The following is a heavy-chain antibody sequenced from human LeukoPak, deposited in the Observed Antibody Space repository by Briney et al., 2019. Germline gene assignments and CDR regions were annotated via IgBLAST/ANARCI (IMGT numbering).Heavy chain of an antibody. J-gene: IGHJ4*02. CDR1: GFTFNTYS. CDR2: ISTSSSYI. Sequence: GGSLRLSCAASGFTFNTYSMNWVRQAPGKGLEWVSSISTSSSYIYYADSVKGRFTISRDNAKNSLYLQMDSLRAEDTAVYYCARDLATRPLGYWGQGTLVTVSS. D-gene: IGHD1-26*01. CDR3: ARDLATRPLGY. V-gene: IGHV3-21*01.